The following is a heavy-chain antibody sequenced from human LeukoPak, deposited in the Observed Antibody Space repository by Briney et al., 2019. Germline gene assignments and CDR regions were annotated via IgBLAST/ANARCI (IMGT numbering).Heavy chain of an antibody. Sequence: SETLTLIRAVSGRSISITTSYWAWIRQPPGKGLEGFGSTNSSGHTYFTPSRKGRVTMSVDTSKDQLSLKRSSVTAADTAVYFCARQRAYFGDCAFDYWGHRSPVTLS. CDR1: GRSISITTSY. CDR3: ARQRAYFGDCAFDY. CDR2: TNSSGHT. J-gene: IGHJ4*01. V-gene: IGHV4-39*01. D-gene: IGHD4-17*01.